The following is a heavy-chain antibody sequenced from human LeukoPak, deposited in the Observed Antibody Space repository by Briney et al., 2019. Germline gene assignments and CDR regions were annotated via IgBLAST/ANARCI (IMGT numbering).Heavy chain of an antibody. D-gene: IGHD2-2*01. CDR2: IIPILGIA. V-gene: IGHV1-69*04. CDR3: ARDGVVPAAIDYYYYYMDV. J-gene: IGHJ6*03. Sequence: ASVKVSCKASGGTFSSYTISWVRQAPGQGLEWMGRIIPILGIANYAQKFQGRVTITADKSTSTAYMELSSLRSGDTAVYYCARDGVVPAAIDYYYYYMDVWGKGTTVTVSS. CDR1: GGTFSSYT.